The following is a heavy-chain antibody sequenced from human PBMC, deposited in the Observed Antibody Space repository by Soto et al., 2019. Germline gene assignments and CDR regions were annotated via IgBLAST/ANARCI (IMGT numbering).Heavy chain of an antibody. D-gene: IGHD2-2*01. CDR3: ATRRGYCSSTSCLDAFDI. V-gene: IGHV3-23*01. Sequence: EVQLLESGGGLVQPGGSLRLSCAASGFTFSSYAMSWVRQAPGKGLEWVSAISGSGGSTYYADSVKGRFTISRDNSKNTLYLPMNSLRAEDTAVYYCATRRGYCSSTSCLDAFDIWGQGTMVTVSS. J-gene: IGHJ3*02. CDR1: GFTFSSYA. CDR2: ISGSGGST.